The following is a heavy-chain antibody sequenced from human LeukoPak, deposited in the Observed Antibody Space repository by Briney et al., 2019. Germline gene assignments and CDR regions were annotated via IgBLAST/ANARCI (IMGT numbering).Heavy chain of an antibody. D-gene: IGHD1-26*01. Sequence: GGSLRLSCAASGFTFSSYWMHWVRQAPGKGLVWVSRIKTDGSSTSYADSVVGRFTISRDNAKNTVYLQMNSLRVEDTAVYYCGRVASGSYSGDYWGQGTLVTVSS. CDR2: IKTDGSST. CDR3: GRVASGSYSGDY. J-gene: IGHJ4*02. V-gene: IGHV3-74*01. CDR1: GFTFSSYW.